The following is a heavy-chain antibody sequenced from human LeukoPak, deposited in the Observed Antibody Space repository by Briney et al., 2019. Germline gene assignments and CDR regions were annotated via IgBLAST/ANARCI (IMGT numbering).Heavy chain of an antibody. Sequence: PGGSLRLSCAASGFTFADYAMHWVRQTPGKGLEWVSGISWNSGNIDYADSVKGRFTISRDNAKNSLYLQMNSLRAEDTALYYCAKDRGYNYGYIFGYFDYWGQGTLVTVSS. D-gene: IGHD5-18*01. CDR1: GFTFADYA. V-gene: IGHV3-9*01. J-gene: IGHJ4*01. CDR3: AKDRGYNYGYIFGYFDY. CDR2: ISWNSGNI.